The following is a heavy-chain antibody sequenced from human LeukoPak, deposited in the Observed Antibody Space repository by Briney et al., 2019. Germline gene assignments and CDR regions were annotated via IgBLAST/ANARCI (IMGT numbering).Heavy chain of an antibody. CDR2: IYYSGST. J-gene: IGHJ6*02. CDR3: ARALAYYGSGRYYYGMDV. V-gene: IGHV4-61*08. D-gene: IGHD3-10*01. CDR1: GGSISSGDYY. Sequence: PSETLSLTCTVSGGSISSGDYYWSWIRQPPGKGLEWIVYIYYSGSTNYNPSLKSRVTISVDTSKNQFSLKLSSVTAADTAVYYCARALAYYGSGRYYYGMDVWGQGTTVTVSS.